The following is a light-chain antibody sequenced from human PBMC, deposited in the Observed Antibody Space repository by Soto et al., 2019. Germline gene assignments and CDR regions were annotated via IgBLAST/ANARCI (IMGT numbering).Light chain of an antibody. CDR2: RAS. CDR3: QQYGSSPRT. V-gene: IGKV3-20*01. Sequence: EIVLTQSPGTLSLSAGDTATLSCRASQGVSSSSLAWFQQKPGQAPRLLIYRASTRATGIPDRFSGSGSGTDFTLTISRLEPEDFAVYYCQQYGSSPRTFGQGTKVDIK. J-gene: IGKJ1*01. CDR1: QGVSSSS.